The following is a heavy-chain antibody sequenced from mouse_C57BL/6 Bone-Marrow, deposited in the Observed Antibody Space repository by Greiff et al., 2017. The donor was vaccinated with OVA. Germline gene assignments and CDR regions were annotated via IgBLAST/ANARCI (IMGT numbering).Heavy chain of an antibody. CDR1: GYAFSSSW. V-gene: IGHV1-82*01. D-gene: IGHD1-1*01. J-gene: IGHJ3*01. CDR2: IYPGDGDT. CDR3: ARNEGGSSYFFAY. Sequence: QVQLQQSGPELVKPGASVKISCKASGYAFSSSWMNWVKQRPGKGLEWIGRIYPGDGDTNYNGKFKGKATLTADKSSSTAYMQLSSLTSEDSAVYFGARNEGGSSYFFAYWGQGTLVTVSA.